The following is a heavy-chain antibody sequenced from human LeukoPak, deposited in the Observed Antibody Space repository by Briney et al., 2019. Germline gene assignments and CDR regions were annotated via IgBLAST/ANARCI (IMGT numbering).Heavy chain of an antibody. V-gene: IGHV4-39*07. J-gene: IGHJ4*02. CDR1: GGSITGAGYY. D-gene: IGHD6-19*01. Sequence: SETLSLTCTVSGGSITGAGYYWGWIRQPPGKGLVWIGSIYYSGTTYFNPSLKSRVNISVDTSKDQFSLNLSSVTAADTAVYYCARVRRSGWYSFDYWGQGTLVTISS. CDR3: ARVRRSGWYSFDY. CDR2: IYYSGTT.